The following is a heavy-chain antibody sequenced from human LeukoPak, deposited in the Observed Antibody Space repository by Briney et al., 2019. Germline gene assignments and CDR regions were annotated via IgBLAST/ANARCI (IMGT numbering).Heavy chain of an antibody. CDR1: GFTFSSYA. V-gene: IGHV3-30*04. J-gene: IGHJ4*02. Sequence: QPGGSLRLSCAGSGFTFSSYAMHWVRQAPGKGLEWVAVISYDGRNKYYADSVKGRFTISGDNSKNTLYLQMNSLKPEDTAVYYCAREVDAYFDYWGQGTLVIVSS. CDR2: ISYDGRNK. CDR3: AREVDAYFDY. D-gene: IGHD2-15*01.